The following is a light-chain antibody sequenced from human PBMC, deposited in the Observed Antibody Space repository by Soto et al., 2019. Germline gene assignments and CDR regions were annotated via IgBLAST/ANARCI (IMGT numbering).Light chain of an antibody. V-gene: IGKV1-5*01. J-gene: IGKJ1*01. CDR3: QQYNSNSWT. CDR2: DAS. CDR1: QSISSW. Sequence: DIQMTQSPSTLSASVGDRGTITCRASQSISSWLAWYQQKPGKAPKLLIYDASSLESWVPSSFSGSGSGTEFTLTISSLQPDDLATYYCQQYNSNSWTVGQGTK.